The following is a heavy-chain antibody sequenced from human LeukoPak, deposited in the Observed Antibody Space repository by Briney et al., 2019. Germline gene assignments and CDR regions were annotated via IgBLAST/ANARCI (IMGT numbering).Heavy chain of an antibody. CDR2: ISYDGSNK. Sequence: PGGSLRLSCSASGFTFSSYSMHWVRQAPGEGLEWVAAISYDGSNKYYADSVKGRFTISRDDSKNTLYLQLNSLRAEDTAGYYCAKLARQWRVPGAFDIWGQGTMVTVSS. CDR1: GFTFSSYS. CDR3: AKLARQWRVPGAFDI. V-gene: IGHV3-30*18. D-gene: IGHD6-19*01. J-gene: IGHJ3*02.